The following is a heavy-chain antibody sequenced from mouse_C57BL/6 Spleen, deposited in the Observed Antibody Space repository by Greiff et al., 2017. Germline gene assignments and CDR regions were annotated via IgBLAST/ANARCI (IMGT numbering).Heavy chain of an antibody. D-gene: IGHD2-4*01. J-gene: IGHJ4*01. Sequence: EVKLVESGPELVKPGASVKMSCKASGYTFTDYNMHWVKQSHGKSLEWIGYINPNNGGTSYNQKFKGKATLTVNKSSSTAYMELRSLTSEDSAVYYCARSGDYGPLYYAMDYWGQGTSVTVSS. CDR2: INPNNGGT. V-gene: IGHV1-22*01. CDR1: GYTFTDYN. CDR3: ARSGDYGPLYYAMDY.